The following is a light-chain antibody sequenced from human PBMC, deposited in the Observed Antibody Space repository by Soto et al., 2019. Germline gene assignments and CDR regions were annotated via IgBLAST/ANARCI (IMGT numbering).Light chain of an antibody. Sequence: DIVMTQSPLSLPVTPGEPASISCRSSQSLLHSNGCNYLDWYLQKPGQSPQLLIYLGSNRASGVPDRCSGSGSGTDFTLKISRVEAEDVGVYYCMQALQTPTFGQGTRLEIK. J-gene: IGKJ5*01. CDR3: MQALQTPT. CDR2: LGS. CDR1: QSLLHSNGCNY. V-gene: IGKV2-28*01.